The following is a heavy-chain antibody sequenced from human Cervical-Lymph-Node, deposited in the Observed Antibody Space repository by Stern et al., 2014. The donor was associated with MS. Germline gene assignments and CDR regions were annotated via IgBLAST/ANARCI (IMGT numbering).Heavy chain of an antibody. CDR1: GDTFSRNA. CDR3: AQEHYGGNFDS. Sequence: VQLVQSGAEVKKPGSSVKVSCKASGDTFSRNAMSWVRQAPEQGLEWMGAIVPVFYKANYAQQFQGRVTITADESTSTAYLELRSLRSQDTAVYYCAQEHYGGNFDSWGQGTRVTVSS. V-gene: IGHV1-69*01. CDR2: IVPVFYKA. D-gene: IGHD4-23*01. J-gene: IGHJ4*02.